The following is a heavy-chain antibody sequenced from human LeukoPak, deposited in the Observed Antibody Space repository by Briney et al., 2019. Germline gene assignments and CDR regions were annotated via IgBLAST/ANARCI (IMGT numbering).Heavy chain of an antibody. V-gene: IGHV4-59*01. CDR3: ARDSGITMTD. D-gene: IGHD3-22*01. CDR2: IYYSGST. J-gene: IGHJ4*02. CDR1: GGSISSYY. Sequence: SETLSLTCTVSGGSISSYYWSWSRQPPGKGLEWIGYIYYSGSTNYNPSLKSRVTISVDTSKNQFSLKLSSVTAADTAVYYCARDSGITMTDWGQGTLVTVSS.